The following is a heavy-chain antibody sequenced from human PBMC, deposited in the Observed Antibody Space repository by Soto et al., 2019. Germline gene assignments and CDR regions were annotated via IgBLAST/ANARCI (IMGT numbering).Heavy chain of an antibody. J-gene: IGHJ2*01. D-gene: IGHD2-21*01. CDR3: AREKGARDCFDV. V-gene: IGHV3-53*04. Sequence: EVQLVESGGGLVQPGGSLRLSCAAPGLTVSRNYMSWVRQARGKGLEWVSIIYSNGNTDYTDSVKGRFTISRDNSKNTVYLEMKSLRPEDTAVYYCAREKGARDCFDVWGRGTLVTVSS. CDR2: IYSNGNT. CDR1: GLTVSRNY.